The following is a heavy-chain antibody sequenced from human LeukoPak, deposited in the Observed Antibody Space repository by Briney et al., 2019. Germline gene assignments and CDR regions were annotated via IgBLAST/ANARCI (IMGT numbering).Heavy chain of an antibody. D-gene: IGHD2-21*02. Sequence: NPSETLSLTCTVSGGSISSYYWSWIRQPPGKGLEWIGYIYYSGSTKYNPSLKSRVTISVDTSKNQFSLKLSSVTAADTAVYYCARARRGDWSLGYYFDYWGQGTLVTVSS. CDR1: GGSISSYY. J-gene: IGHJ4*02. CDR3: ARARRGDWSLGYYFDY. CDR2: IYYSGST. V-gene: IGHV4-59*01.